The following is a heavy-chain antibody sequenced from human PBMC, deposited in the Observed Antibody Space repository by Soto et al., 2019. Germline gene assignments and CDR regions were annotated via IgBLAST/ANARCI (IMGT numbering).Heavy chain of an antibody. V-gene: IGHV3-53*01. CDR3: ARDRVESGYPEYFQH. J-gene: IGHJ1*01. Sequence: EVQLVESGGGLIQPGGSLRLSCAASGFTVSSNYMSWVRQAPGKGLEWVSVIYSGGSTYYADSVKGRFTISRDNSKNTLYLQMNSLRAEDTAVYYFARDRVESGYPEYFQHWGQVTLVTVSS. D-gene: IGHD3-22*01. CDR1: GFTVSSNY. CDR2: IYSGGST.